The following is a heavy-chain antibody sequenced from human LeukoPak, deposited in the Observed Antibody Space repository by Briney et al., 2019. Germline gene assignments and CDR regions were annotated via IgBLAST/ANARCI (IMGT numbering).Heavy chain of an antibody. D-gene: IGHD2-15*01. CDR2: IYYSGST. CDR3: ARLGWWDS. V-gene: IGHV4-39*01. CDR1: GDSVSNDKYY. J-gene: IGHJ4*02. Sequence: KPSETLSLTCTVSGDSVSNDKYYWGWIPKPPGKGLEWVGSIYYSGSTYYNPSLNSRVTISVDTSKNQFSLKLSSVTAADTAVYYCARLGWWDSWGQGTLVTVSS.